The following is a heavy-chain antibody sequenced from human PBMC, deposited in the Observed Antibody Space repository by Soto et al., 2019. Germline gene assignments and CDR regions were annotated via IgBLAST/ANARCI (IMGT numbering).Heavy chain of an antibody. CDR2: ISSSGSTI. J-gene: IGHJ6*02. CDR1: GFTFSSYS. D-gene: IGHD3-3*01. Sequence: GGSLRLSCAASGFTFSSYSMNWVRQAPGKGLEWVSYISSSGSTIYYADSVKGGFTISGDNAKNSLYLQINSLRDEDTAGYYCARAITIFVVGIRGMDVWGQGNTVTVSS. CDR3: ARAITIFVVGIRGMDV. V-gene: IGHV3-48*02.